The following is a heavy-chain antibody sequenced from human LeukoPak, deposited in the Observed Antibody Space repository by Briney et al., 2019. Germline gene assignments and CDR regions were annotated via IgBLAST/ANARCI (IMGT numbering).Heavy chain of an antibody. J-gene: IGHJ5*02. CDR2: INGSGGST. CDR1: GFTFSSYG. D-gene: IGHD1-26*01. CDR3: AKKYSTGLDP. Sequence: GGSLRLSCAASGFTFSSYGMSWVRQAPGKGLEWVSDINGSGGSTYYADSVKGRVTISRDNSKNTLYLQMNSLRAEDTAVYYCAKKYSTGLDPWGQGTLVTVSS. V-gene: IGHV3-23*01.